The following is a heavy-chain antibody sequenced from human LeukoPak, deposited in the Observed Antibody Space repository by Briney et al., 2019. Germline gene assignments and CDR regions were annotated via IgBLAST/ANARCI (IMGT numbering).Heavy chain of an antibody. V-gene: IGHV1-18*01. CDR1: GYTVTNYG. Sequence: ASVKVSCKASGYTVTNYGISSLRQAPGQGLEWMGWINTYNSNTNYAQKLQGRVTMTTDTSTSTAYMELRSLRSDDTAVYYCARGRYNWNWWGQGTLVTVSS. CDR2: INTYNSNT. D-gene: IGHD1-1*01. CDR3: ARGRYNWNW. J-gene: IGHJ4*02.